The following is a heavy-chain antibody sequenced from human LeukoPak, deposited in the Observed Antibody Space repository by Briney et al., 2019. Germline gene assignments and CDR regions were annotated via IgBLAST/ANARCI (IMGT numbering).Heavy chain of an antibody. J-gene: IGHJ4*02. Sequence: GGSLRLSCAASGFTFSGSAMHWVRQASGKGLEWVDRIRSKANSYATAYAASVKGRFTISRDDSKNTAYLQMNSLKTEDTAVYYCTRPTPDSQHWGQGTLVTVSS. CDR3: TRPTPDSQH. D-gene: IGHD3-22*01. CDR1: GFTFSGSA. V-gene: IGHV3-73*01. CDR2: IRSKANSYAT.